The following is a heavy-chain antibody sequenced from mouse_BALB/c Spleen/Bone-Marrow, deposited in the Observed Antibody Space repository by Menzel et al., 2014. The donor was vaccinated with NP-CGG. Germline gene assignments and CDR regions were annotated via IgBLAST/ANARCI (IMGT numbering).Heavy chain of an antibody. J-gene: IGHJ2*01. CDR1: GFTFSSYG. V-gene: IGHV5-6-3*01. Sequence: EVQGVESGGGLVQPGGSLKLSCAASGFTFSSYGISWVRQTPDKRLELVATINSNGGSTYYPDSVKGRFTISRDNAKNTLYLQMSSLKSEDTAMYYCARDSNDYWGQGTTLTVSS. CDR2: INSNGGST. CDR3: ARDSNDY.